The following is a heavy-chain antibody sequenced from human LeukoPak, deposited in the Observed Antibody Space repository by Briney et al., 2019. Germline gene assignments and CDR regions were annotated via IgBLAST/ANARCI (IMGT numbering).Heavy chain of an antibody. V-gene: IGHV1-24*01. CDR3: ASAACSSTSCYNWGYFQH. CDR1: GYTLTELS. D-gene: IGHD2-2*01. CDR2: FDPEDGET. Sequence: ASVKVSCKVSGYTLTELSMHWVRQAPGKGLEWMGGFDPEDGETIYAQKFQGRVTMTRDTSTSTVYMELSSLRSEDTAVYYCASAACSSTSCYNWGYFQHWGQGTLVTVSS. J-gene: IGHJ1*01.